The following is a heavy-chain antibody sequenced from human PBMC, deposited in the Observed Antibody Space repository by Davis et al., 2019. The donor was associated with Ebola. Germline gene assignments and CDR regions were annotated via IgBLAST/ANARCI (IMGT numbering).Heavy chain of an antibody. Sequence: GESLKISCAASGFTFSSYPMHWVRQAPGKGLEWVSSISSSSSYIYYADSVKGRFTISRDNAKNSLYLQMNSLRAEDTALYYCAKGLVGAMGGADYWGQGTLVTVSS. CDR2: ISSSSSYI. V-gene: IGHV3-21*04. CDR3: AKGLVGAMGGADY. D-gene: IGHD1-26*01. J-gene: IGHJ4*02. CDR1: GFTFSSYP.